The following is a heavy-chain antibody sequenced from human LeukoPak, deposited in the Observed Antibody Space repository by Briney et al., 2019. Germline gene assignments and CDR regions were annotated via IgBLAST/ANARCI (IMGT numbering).Heavy chain of an antibody. Sequence: SETLSLTCTVSGGSISSYYWSWIRQPPGKGLEWIGYIYYSGSTNYNPSLKSRVTISVDTSKNQFSLKLRSVTAADTAVYYCARGGPFEEMAYDFDYWGQGTLVTVSS. J-gene: IGHJ4*02. CDR2: IYYSGST. CDR3: ARGGPFEEMAYDFDY. CDR1: GGSISSYY. D-gene: IGHD5-24*01. V-gene: IGHV4-59*01.